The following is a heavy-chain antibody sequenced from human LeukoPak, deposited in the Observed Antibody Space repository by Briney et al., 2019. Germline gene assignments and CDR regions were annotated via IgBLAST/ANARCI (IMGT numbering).Heavy chain of an antibody. CDR1: GGSISSSSYY. V-gene: IGHV4-39*01. D-gene: IGHD6-13*01. J-gene: IGHJ4*02. CDR3: ARRPASIAEAYFDY. CDR2: IYYSGST. Sequence: PSETLSLTCTVSGGSISSSSYYWGWIRQPPGKGLEWIGSIYYSGSTYYNPSLKSRVTISVDTSKNQFSLKVSSVTAADTAVYYCARRPASIAEAYFDYWGQGTLVTVSS.